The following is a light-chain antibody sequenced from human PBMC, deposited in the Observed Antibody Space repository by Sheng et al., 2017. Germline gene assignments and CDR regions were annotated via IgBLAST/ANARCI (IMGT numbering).Light chain of an antibody. CDR3: QQTNRFPLT. J-gene: IGKJ4*01. CDR1: QSVTTW. Sequence: DIQMTQSPSSVSASVGDRVIITCRASQSVTTWLAWYQQKPEKAPKLLIHSASNLQSGVPSRFSASGSGTDFTLIINGLQPEDVATYYCQQTNRFPLTFGGGTRVEI. V-gene: IGKV1-12*01. CDR2: SAS.